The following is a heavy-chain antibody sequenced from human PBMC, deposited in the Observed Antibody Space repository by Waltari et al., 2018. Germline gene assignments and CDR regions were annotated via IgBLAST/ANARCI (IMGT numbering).Heavy chain of an antibody. Sequence: QLQLQESGPGLVKPSETLSLTCTVSGGSISSSSYYWGWIRQPPGKGLEWVAVIWYDGSNKYYADSVKGRFTISRDNSKNTLYLQMNSLRAEDTAMYYCAKDYSSGWYPFFDYWGQGTLVTVSS. CDR1: GGSISSSSYY. D-gene: IGHD6-19*01. CDR2: IWYDGSNK. V-gene: IGHV3-30*02. J-gene: IGHJ4*02. CDR3: AKDYSSGWYPFFDY.